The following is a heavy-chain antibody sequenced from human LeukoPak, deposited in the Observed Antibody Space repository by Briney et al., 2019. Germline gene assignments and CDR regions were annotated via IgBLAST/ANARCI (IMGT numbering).Heavy chain of an antibody. J-gene: IGHJ6*02. CDR1: GVSFSTSP. CDR2: MNNGPGAT. CDR3: AKTHYDLLDV. V-gene: IGHV3-23*01. Sequence: GGSLRLSCAASGVSFSTSPMSWVRHPPGKGLEWVSAMNNGPGATFYRDSVRGRFTISRDDSKSTLYLQMNSLRAEDTGTYYCAKTHYDLLDVWGQGTTVTVSS. D-gene: IGHD5-12*01.